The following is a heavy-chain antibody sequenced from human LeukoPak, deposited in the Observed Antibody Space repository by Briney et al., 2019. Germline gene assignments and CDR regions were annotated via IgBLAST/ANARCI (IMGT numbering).Heavy chain of an antibody. CDR3: SRGLSDVY. Sequence: SETLSLTCAVYGGSFSGYYWSWTRQPPGKGLEWIGEISHSGSTNYNPSLKSRVTISVDTSKNQFSLKLSSVTAADTAVYYCSRGLSDVYWGQGTLVTVSS. V-gene: IGHV4-34*01. J-gene: IGHJ4*02. CDR2: ISHSGST. CDR1: GGSFSGYY.